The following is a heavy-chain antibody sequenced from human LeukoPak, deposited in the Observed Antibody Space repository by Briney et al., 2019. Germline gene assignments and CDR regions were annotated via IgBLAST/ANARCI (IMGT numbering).Heavy chain of an antibody. Sequence: GGSLRLSCAASGFTLSSYAMTWVRQAPGKGLEGVSGISGSGGSTYYADSVKGRFTISRDNAKNTLYLQMNSLRAEDTAVYYCARGVDGYNYYFDYWGQGTLVTVSS. V-gene: IGHV3-23*01. J-gene: IGHJ4*02. CDR3: ARGVDGYNYYFDY. CDR1: GFTLSSYA. D-gene: IGHD5-24*01. CDR2: ISGSGGST.